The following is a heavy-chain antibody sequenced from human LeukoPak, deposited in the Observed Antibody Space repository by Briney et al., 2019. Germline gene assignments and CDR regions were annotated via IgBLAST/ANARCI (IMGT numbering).Heavy chain of an antibody. Sequence: ASVKVSCKASGYAFTSYSMHWVRQAPGQGLEWMGIINPSGGSTSYAQKFQGRVTMTRDTSTSTLYMELSSLRSEDTAVYYCARAVGVEKSTGYYYYGMDVWGQGTTVTVSS. CDR3: ARAVGVEKSTGYYYYGMDV. J-gene: IGHJ6*02. D-gene: IGHD3-3*01. CDR2: INPSGGST. CDR1: GYAFTSYS. V-gene: IGHV1-46*01.